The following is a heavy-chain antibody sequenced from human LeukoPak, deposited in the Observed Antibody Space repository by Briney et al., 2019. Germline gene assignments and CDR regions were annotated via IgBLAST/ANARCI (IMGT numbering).Heavy chain of an antibody. Sequence: SVKVSCKDSGGTFSRYAISWVRQAPGQGLEWMGGIITIFGTANYTQKFQGRVTITTDESTSTAYRELSSLRSEDTAVYYCAVGDYCTNDVCHIDDAFDIWGQGTMVTVSS. CDR2: IITIFGTA. V-gene: IGHV1-69*05. CDR3: AVGDYCTNDVCHIDDAFDI. J-gene: IGHJ3*02. CDR1: GGTFSRYA. D-gene: IGHD2-8*01.